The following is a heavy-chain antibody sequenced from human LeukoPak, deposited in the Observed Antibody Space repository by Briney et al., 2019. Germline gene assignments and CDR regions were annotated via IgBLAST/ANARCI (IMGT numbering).Heavy chain of an antibody. Sequence: GRSLRLSCAASGFTFSSYGMHWVRQAPGKGLEWVAVISYDGSNKYCADSVKGRFTISRDNSKNTLYLQMNSLRAEDTAMYYCAAFGNADYWGQGTLVTVSS. CDR2: ISYDGSNK. V-gene: IGHV3-30*03. CDR3: AAFGNADY. J-gene: IGHJ4*02. CDR1: GFTFSSYG. D-gene: IGHD4-23*01.